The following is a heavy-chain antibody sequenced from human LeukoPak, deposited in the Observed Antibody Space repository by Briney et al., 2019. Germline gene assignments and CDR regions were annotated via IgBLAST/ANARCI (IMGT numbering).Heavy chain of an antibody. D-gene: IGHD6-13*01. CDR2: IYYSGGT. CDR1: GGSISSYY. Sequence: SETLSLTCTVPGGSISSYYWSWIRQPPGKGLEWIGYIYYSGGTNYNPSLKSRVAISVDTSKNQFSLKLSSVTAADTAVYYCARGYSSSWYYFDYWGQGTLVTVSS. V-gene: IGHV4-59*08. CDR3: ARGYSSSWYYFDY. J-gene: IGHJ4*02.